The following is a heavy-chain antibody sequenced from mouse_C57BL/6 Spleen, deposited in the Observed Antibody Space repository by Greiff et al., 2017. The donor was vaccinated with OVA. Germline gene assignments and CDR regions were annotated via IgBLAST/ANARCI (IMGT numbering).Heavy chain of an antibody. CDR3: ARGVYGYDVGLAMDY. J-gene: IGHJ4*01. CDR1: GYTFTDYY. Sequence: VQLQQSGPELVKPGASVKISCKASGYTFTDYYMNWVKQSHGKSLEWIGDINPNNGGTSYNQKFKGKATLTVDKSSSTAYMELRSLTSEDSAVYYCARGVYGYDVGLAMDYWGQGTSVTVSS. V-gene: IGHV1-26*01. CDR2: INPNNGGT. D-gene: IGHD2-2*01.